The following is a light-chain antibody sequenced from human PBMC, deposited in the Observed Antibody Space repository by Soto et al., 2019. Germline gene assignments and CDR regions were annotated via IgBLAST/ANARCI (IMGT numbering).Light chain of an antibody. Sequence: DMVMTQSPLSLPVTPGEPASISCRSSQSLLHSNGYNYLDWYLQKPGQSPQLLIFLGSNRASGVPDRFSGRGSGTDFTRKISRVEAEDVGVYYCMQALQTPYTFGLGNKLEIK. CDR1: QSLLHSNGYNY. CDR2: LGS. CDR3: MQALQTPYT. J-gene: IGKJ2*01. V-gene: IGKV2-28*01.